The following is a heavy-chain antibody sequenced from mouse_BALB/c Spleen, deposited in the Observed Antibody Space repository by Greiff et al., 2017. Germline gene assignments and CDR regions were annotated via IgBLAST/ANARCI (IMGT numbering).Heavy chain of an antibody. D-gene: IGHD2-4*01. CDR2: IWGDGST. V-gene: IGHV2-6-7*01. J-gene: IGHJ1*01. Sequence: VHLVESGPGLVAPSQSLSITCTVSGFSLTGYGVNWVRQPPGKGLEWLGMIWGDGSTDYNSALKSRLSISKDNSKSQVFLKMNSLQTDDTARYYCARAYDYDDGWYFDVWGAGTTVTVSS. CDR3: ARAYDYDDGWYFDV. CDR1: GFSLTGYG.